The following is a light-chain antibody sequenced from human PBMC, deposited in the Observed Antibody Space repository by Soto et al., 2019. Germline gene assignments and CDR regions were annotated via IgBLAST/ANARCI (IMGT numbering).Light chain of an antibody. CDR2: DAS. V-gene: IGKV3-11*01. Sequence: ETVLTQSPATLSLSPGERATLSCRXSQSISSYLAWYQQKPGQAPRLLIYDASNRATGIPARFSGSGSGTDFTLTISSLEPEDFAVYYCQQRSNWPPITFGQGTRLEI. J-gene: IGKJ5*01. CDR1: QSISSY. CDR3: QQRSNWPPIT.